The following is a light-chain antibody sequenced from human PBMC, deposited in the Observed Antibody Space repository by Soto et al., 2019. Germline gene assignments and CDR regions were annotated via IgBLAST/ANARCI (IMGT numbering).Light chain of an antibody. CDR2: AAS. J-gene: IGKJ3*01. Sequence: ESGVTQSPGTLSLSPGDRATLSCRASQSVTNNYLVWYRQKPGKAPRLLIYAASSRATGTPDRFSGSGSGTDFTFPISRLDAEYFAVYYCQQYGSSFTVVPGTKVDIK. CDR1: QSVTNNY. CDR3: QQYGSSFT. V-gene: IGKV3-20*01.